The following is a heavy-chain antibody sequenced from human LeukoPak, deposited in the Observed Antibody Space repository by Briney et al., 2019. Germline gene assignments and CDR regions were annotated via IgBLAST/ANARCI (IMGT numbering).Heavy chain of an antibody. CDR1: GYTFTGYY. J-gene: IGHJ4*02. V-gene: IGHV1-2*02. D-gene: IGHD2/OR15-2a*01. CDR2: INPNSGGT. Sequence: ASVKVSCKASGYTFTGYYMHWVRQAPGQGLEWMGWINPNSGGTNYAQKFQGRVTMTRDTSKNQFSLKLSSVTAADTAVYYCAGHHPRNTVDFWGQGTLVTVSS. CDR3: AGHHPRNTVDF.